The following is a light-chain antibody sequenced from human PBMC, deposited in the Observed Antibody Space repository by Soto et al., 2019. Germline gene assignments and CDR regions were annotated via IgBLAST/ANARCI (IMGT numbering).Light chain of an antibody. CDR2: GAS. V-gene: IGKV3-15*01. J-gene: IGKJ1*01. CDR1: QSISSN. Sequence: ELVMTQSPATLSVSPGARATLSCRASQSISSNLAWYQQKPGQSPRLLIYGASSRATGVPVRFSVIVSGVAGTITISGLQSEDGEVYHCQQYNQWPGTFGQGTKVDIK. CDR3: QQYNQWPGT.